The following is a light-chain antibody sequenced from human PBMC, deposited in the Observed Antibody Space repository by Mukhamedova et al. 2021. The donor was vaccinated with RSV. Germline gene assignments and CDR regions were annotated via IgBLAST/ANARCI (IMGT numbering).Light chain of an antibody. CDR2: KAS. Sequence: KASSLDSGVPSRFSGSGSGTEFTLTISSLQLDDFATYYCQQYNSYPFTFGPGTKVDIK. V-gene: IGKV1-5*03. J-gene: IGKJ3*01. CDR3: QQYNSYPFT.